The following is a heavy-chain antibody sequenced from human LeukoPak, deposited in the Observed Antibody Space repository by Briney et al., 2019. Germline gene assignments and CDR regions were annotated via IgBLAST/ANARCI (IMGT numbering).Heavy chain of an antibody. Sequence: NPSETLSLTCTVSGGSISSGSYYWRWIRQPAGKGLEWIGRIYTSGSTNYNPSLKSRVTISVDTSKNQFSLKLSSVTAADTAVYYCARDLGYGSVWFDPWGQGTLVTVSS. J-gene: IGHJ5*02. CDR3: ARDLGYGSVWFDP. V-gene: IGHV4-61*02. D-gene: IGHD3-10*01. CDR2: IYTSGST. CDR1: GGSISSGSYY.